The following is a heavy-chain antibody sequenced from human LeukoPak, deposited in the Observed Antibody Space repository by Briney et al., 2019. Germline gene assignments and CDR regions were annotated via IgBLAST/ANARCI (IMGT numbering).Heavy chain of an antibody. V-gene: IGHV3-53*01. Sequence: GGSLRLSCAASEFSVGSNYMTWVRQAPGKGLEWVSLIYSGGSTYYADSVKGRFTISRDNSKNTLYLQMDSLRAEDTAVYYCARRAGGYSHPYDYWGQGTLVTVSS. J-gene: IGHJ4*02. CDR1: EFSVGSNY. CDR2: IYSGGST. D-gene: IGHD4-23*01. CDR3: ARRAGGYSHPYDY.